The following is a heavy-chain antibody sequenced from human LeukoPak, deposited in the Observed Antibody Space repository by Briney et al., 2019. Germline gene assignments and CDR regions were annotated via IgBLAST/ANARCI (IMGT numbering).Heavy chain of an antibody. Sequence: PSETLSLTCTVSGGSISSSSYYWGWIRQPPGKGLEWIGSIYYSGSTYYNPSLKSRVTISVDTSKNQFSLKLSSVTAADTAVYYCARQFSGSDFWSGHYPNQYYYYYYGMDVWGQGTTVTVSS. V-gene: IGHV4-39*01. CDR1: GGSISSSSYY. D-gene: IGHD3-3*01. CDR3: ARQFSGSDFWSGHYPNQYYYYYYGMDV. J-gene: IGHJ6*02. CDR2: IYYSGST.